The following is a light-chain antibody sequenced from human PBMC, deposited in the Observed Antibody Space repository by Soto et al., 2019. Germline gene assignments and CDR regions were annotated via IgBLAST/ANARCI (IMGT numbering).Light chain of an antibody. V-gene: IGLV2-14*03. Sequence: QSVLSQPASVSGSPGQSVTISCSGTSRDVHSYNYVSWYQHHPGRAPKLLIYDVSNRPSGVSTRFSGSKSGNTASLKISGLQAEDEADYYCSSYTTTVLFGGGTKVTVL. CDR1: SRDVHSYNY. J-gene: IGLJ2*01. CDR2: DVS. CDR3: SSYTTTVL.